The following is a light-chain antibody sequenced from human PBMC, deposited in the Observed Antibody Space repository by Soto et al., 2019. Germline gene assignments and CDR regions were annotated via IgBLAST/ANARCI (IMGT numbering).Light chain of an antibody. CDR1: QTISSSY. CDR2: GAS. J-gene: IGKJ4*01. V-gene: IGKV3-20*01. Sequence: EIVLTQSPGTLSLSPGERATLSCRAIQTISSSYLAWYQQKPGQAPRLLIYGASTRATGIPDRFSGSESGTDFTLTISRLEPEDFAVYYCQQYGSSPSLTFGGGTKVDI. CDR3: QQYGSSPSLT.